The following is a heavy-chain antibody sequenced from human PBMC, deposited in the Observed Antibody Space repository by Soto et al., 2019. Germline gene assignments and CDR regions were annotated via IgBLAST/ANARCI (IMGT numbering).Heavy chain of an antibody. CDR3: ARGWFGPEV. Sequence: EVQLVESGGGLVQPGGSLRLSCAASGFTLSGRSMHWVRQAPGKGLVWVSGIDNAGTDSTYADSVKSRFTSSRDNAKNMLYLQMNSLRVEDTAVYYCARGWFGPEVWGKGTTVTVSS. J-gene: IGHJ6*04. CDR1: GFTLSGRS. V-gene: IGHV3-74*01. CDR2: IDNAGTDS. D-gene: IGHD3-10*01.